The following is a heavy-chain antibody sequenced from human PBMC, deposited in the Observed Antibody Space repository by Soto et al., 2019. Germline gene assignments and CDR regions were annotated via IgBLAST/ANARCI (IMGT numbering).Heavy chain of an antibody. CDR2: IYSGGST. V-gene: IGHV3-53*01. CDR3: ARAEYYYDSGAFDI. D-gene: IGHD3-22*01. CDR1: GFTVSSNY. J-gene: IGHJ3*02. Sequence: GWSLRLSCAASGFTVSSNYMSWVRQAPGKGLEWVSVIYSGGSTYYADSVKGRFTISRDNSKNTLYLQMNSLRAEDTAVYYCARAEYYYDSGAFDIWGQGTMVTVSS.